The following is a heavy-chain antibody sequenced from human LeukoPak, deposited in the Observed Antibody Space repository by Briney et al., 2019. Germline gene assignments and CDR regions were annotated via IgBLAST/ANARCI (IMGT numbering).Heavy chain of an antibody. CDR2: IRSKANSYAT. CDR1: GFTFSGSA. J-gene: IGHJ4*02. CDR3: TRQTSRSGYGDY. D-gene: IGHD3-22*01. Sequence: QAGGSLRLSCAASGFTFSGSAMPWVRQASGKGLEWVGRIRSKANSYATAYAASVKGRFTISRDDSKNTAYLQMNSLKTEDTAVYYCTRQTSRSGYGDYWGQGTLVTVSS. V-gene: IGHV3-73*01.